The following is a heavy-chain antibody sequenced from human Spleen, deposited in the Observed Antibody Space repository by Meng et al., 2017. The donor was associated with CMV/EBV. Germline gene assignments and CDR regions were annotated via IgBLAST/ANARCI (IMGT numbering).Heavy chain of an antibody. D-gene: IGHD6-13*01. V-gene: IGHV3-30*02. CDR3: ARAYSSNWYRALDY. J-gene: IGHJ4*02. CDR2: IRYDGSDK. Sequence: GESLKISCAASGFIFSNYGMHWVRQAPGKGLEWVAFIRYDGSDKSYADSVKGRFTISRDNSGDTLYLQMDSLRTEDTALYYCARAYSSNWYRALDYWGQGTLVTVSS. CDR1: GFIFSNYG.